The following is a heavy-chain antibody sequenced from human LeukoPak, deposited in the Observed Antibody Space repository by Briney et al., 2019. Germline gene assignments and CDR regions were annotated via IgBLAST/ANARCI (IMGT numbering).Heavy chain of an antibody. D-gene: IGHD4-17*01. CDR1: GYTFTSYD. V-gene: IGHV1-8*03. CDR3: ATGLDYGDYLDY. Sequence: ASVKVSCKASGYTFTSYDINWVRQATGQGLEWMGWMNPNSGNTGYAQKFQGRVTITRNTSISTAYMELRSLRSDDTAVYYCATGLDYGDYLDYWGQGTLVTVSS. J-gene: IGHJ4*02. CDR2: MNPNSGNT.